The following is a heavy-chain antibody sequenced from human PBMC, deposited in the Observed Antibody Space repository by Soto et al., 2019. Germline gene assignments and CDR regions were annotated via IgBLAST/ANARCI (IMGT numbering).Heavy chain of an antibody. CDR1: GGTFSSYA. CDR3: ARDLGLKWDY. CDR2: INAGNGIT. V-gene: IGHV1-3*01. Sequence: ASVKVSCKASGGTFSSYAISWVRQAPGQRLEWMGWINAGNGITKYSQKFQGRVTITRDTSASTAYMELSSLRSEDTAVYYCARDLGLKWDYWGQGTLVTVSS. D-gene: IGHD2-8*01. J-gene: IGHJ4*02.